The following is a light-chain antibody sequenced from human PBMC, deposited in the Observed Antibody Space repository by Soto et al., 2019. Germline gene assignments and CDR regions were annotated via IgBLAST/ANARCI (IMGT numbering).Light chain of an antibody. V-gene: IGKV3-20*01. Sequence: EIVLTQSPGTLSLSPGDRATLSCRASQTFSNSFLSWFQQIPGQAPRLLIYGASSRATGIPDRFSGSGSGTDFTLTISRLEPEDFAVYYCQQYGSSGTFGQGTKVDI. J-gene: IGKJ1*01. CDR3: QQYGSSGT. CDR1: QTFSNSF. CDR2: GAS.